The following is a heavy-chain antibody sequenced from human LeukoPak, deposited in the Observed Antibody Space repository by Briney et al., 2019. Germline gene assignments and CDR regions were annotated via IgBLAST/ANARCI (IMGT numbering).Heavy chain of an antibody. Sequence: GGSLGLSLAASGFTFRSYAMHWVRQAPGKGLEGVAVISYGGSNKYYADSVKGRFTISRDNSKNTLYLQMNSLRAEDTAVYYCASGDHYYDSSGPAYWGQGTLVTVSS. CDR1: GFTFRSYA. D-gene: IGHD3-22*01. V-gene: IGHV3-30-3*01. J-gene: IGHJ4*02. CDR2: ISYGGSNK. CDR3: ASGDHYYDSSGPAY.